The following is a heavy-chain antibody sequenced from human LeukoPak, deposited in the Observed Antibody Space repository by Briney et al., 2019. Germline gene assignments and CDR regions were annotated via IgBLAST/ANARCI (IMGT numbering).Heavy chain of an antibody. CDR2: INPNSGGT. Sequence: GASVKVSCKASGYTFAGYYMHWVRQAPGQGLEWMGWINPNSGGTNYAQEFQGRVTLTRDTSLSTAYMDLRRLRSDDTAIYFCATSSLIYGDYEAFDIWGHGTVLTIS. D-gene: IGHD4-17*01. V-gene: IGHV1-2*02. J-gene: IGHJ3*02. CDR1: GYTFAGYY. CDR3: ATSSLIYGDYEAFDI.